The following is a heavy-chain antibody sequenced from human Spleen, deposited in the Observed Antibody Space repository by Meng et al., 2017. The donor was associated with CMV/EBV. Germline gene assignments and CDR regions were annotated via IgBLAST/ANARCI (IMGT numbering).Heavy chain of an antibody. CDR2: ISYDGNNK. D-gene: IGHD3-10*01. CDR1: GFTFSSYA. J-gene: IGHJ6*02. CDR3: AKGGLLWF. V-gene: IGHV3-30-3*01. Sequence: GESLKISCAASGFTFSSYAMHWVRQAPGKGLEWVALISYDGNNKYYADSVKGRFTISRDNSKNTLYLQMNSLRAEDTAVYYCAKGGLLWFGGQGTTVTVSS.